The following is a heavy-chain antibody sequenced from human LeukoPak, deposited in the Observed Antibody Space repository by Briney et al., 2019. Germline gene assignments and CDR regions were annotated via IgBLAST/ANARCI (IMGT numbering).Heavy chain of an antibody. CDR3: AREGGPYRPLDY. Sequence: ASVKVSCKASGYTFTDYYMHWVRQAPGQGLEWMGWINPKSGGTNYAQKFQGRVTMTRDTSIRTAYMELSRLRSDDTAVYYCAREGGPYRPLDYSGQGTLVTVAS. J-gene: IGHJ4*02. CDR2: INPKSGGT. V-gene: IGHV1-2*02. CDR1: GYTFTDYY.